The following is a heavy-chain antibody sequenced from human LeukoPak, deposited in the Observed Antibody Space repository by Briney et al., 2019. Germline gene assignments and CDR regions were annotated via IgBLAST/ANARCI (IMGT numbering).Heavy chain of an antibody. J-gene: IGHJ4*02. V-gene: IGHV3-7*01. CDR3: ARAYDRTLDY. CDR2: IKQDGTEK. D-gene: IGHD3-9*01. Sequence: EWVANIKQDGTEKYYVASVKGRFTISRDNAKNSLYLQMNSLRAEDTAVYYCARAYDRTLDYWGQGTLVTVSS.